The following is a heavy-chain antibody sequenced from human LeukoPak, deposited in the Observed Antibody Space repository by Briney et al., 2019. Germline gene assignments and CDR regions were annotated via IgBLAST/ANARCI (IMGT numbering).Heavy chain of an antibody. V-gene: IGHV3-53*05. Sequence: GGSLRLSCAASGFTVNSNYWSWVRQAPGKGLEWVSVIYSGGTTYYADSVKGRFTISRDNSKNTLYLQMNSLRAEDTAVYYCARAPHDFWSGYHYYYGMDVWGQGTTATVSS. CDR3: ARAPHDFWSGYHYYYGMDV. J-gene: IGHJ6*02. CDR2: IYSGGTT. D-gene: IGHD3-3*01. CDR1: GFTVNSNY.